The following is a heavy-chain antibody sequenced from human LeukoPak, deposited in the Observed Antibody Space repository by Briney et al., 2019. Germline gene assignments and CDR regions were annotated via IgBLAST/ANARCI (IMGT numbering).Heavy chain of an antibody. Sequence: ASVKVSCKASGYTFTGYYMHWVRQAPGQGLEWMGWINPNSGGTNYAQKFQGRVTMTRDTSISTAYMELSRLRSDDTAVYYCARESVAVSYNFDYWGQGTLVTVSS. D-gene: IGHD6-6*01. CDR1: GYTFTGYY. J-gene: IGHJ4*02. CDR2: INPNSGGT. CDR3: ARESVAVSYNFDY. V-gene: IGHV1-2*02.